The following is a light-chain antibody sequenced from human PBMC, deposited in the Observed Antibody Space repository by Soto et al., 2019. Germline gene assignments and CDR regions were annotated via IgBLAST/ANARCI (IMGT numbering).Light chain of an antibody. CDR3: GSYAGSSNV. V-gene: IGLV2-8*01. CDR1: SSDVGGYNY. CDR2: EVN. Sequence: QSALTQPPSASGSPGQSVAISCNGTSSDVGGYNYVSWYQQHPGKAPRLMIYEVNKRPSGVPDRFSGSKSGNTASLTVSGLQAEDEADYYCGSYAGSSNVFGTGTKLTVL. J-gene: IGLJ1*01.